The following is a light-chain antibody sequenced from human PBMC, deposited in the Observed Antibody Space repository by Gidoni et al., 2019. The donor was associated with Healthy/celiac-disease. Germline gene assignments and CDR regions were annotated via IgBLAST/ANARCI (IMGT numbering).Light chain of an antibody. CDR2: GAS. J-gene: IGKJ1*01. CDR3: QQYGSSRT. Sequence: EILLSQSPGTLSLSPGERDTLSCRASQIVSSSYLAWYQQKPGQAPRLLIYGASSRATGIPDRCSGSGSGTDFTLTISRLAPEDFAVYYCQQYGSSRTFGQGTKVEIK. CDR1: QIVSSSY. V-gene: IGKV3-20*01.